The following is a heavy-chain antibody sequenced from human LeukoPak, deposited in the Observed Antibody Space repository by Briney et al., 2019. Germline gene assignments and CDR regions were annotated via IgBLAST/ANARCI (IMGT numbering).Heavy chain of an antibody. J-gene: IGHJ4*02. CDR2: ISYDGSNK. CDR3: ARDGHSLSSLWFGDRGLGSFDY. CDR1: GFTFSSYA. D-gene: IGHD3-10*01. V-gene: IGHV3-30-3*01. Sequence: GGSLRLSCAASGFTFSSYAMHWVRQAPGKGLEWVAVISYDGSNKYYADSVKGRFTISRDNSKNTLYLQMNSLRAEDTAVYYCARDGHSLSSLWFGDRGLGSFDYWGQGTLVTVSS.